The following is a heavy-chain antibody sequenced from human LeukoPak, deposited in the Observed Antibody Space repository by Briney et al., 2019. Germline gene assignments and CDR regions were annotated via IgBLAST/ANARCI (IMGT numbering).Heavy chain of an antibody. J-gene: IGHJ4*02. CDR1: GYTFTSYD. Sequence: AASVKVSCKASGYTFTSYDINWVRQATGQGLEWMGWMNPNSGKTGYVQKFQGRVTMTRDTSISTAYMELSSLRSDGTAVYYCATSTSGYESGVAYWGQGTLVTVSS. CDR2: MNPNSGKT. CDR3: ATSTSGYESGVAY. D-gene: IGHD5-12*01. V-gene: IGHV1-8*01.